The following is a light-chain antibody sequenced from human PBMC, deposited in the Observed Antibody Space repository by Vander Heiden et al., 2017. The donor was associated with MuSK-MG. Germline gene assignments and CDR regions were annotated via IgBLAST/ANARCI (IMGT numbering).Light chain of an antibody. V-gene: IGKV3-11*01. Sequence: EIVLTQSPATLSLSPGERATLSCRASQDVITYLAWYQQKPGQAPRLLIYDASNRATGIPARFSGSGYGTDFTLTISSREPEDFAVYFCQQRTNWPPITFGQGTRMEIK. CDR2: DAS. J-gene: IGKJ5*01. CDR1: QDVITY. CDR3: QQRTNWPPIT.